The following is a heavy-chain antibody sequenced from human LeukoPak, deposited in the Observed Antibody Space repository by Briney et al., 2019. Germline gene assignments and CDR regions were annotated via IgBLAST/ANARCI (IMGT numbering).Heavy chain of an antibody. V-gene: IGHV1-24*01. CDR3: ATATEYCSGGSCYLRWFDP. D-gene: IGHD2-15*01. J-gene: IGHJ5*02. Sequence: ASVKVSCKVSGYTLTELSMRWVRQAPGKGLEWMGGFDPEDGETIYAQKFQGRVTMTGDTSTDTAYMELSSLKSEDTAVYYCATATEYCSGGSCYLRWFDPWGQGTLVTVSS. CDR1: GYTLTELS. CDR2: FDPEDGET.